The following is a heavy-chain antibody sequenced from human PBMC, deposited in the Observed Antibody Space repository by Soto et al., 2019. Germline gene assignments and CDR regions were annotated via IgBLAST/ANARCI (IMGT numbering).Heavy chain of an antibody. CDR3: AGGGSIVVATRSLMGV. CDR2: ICNSGTT. J-gene: IGHJ6*03. D-gene: IGHD3-22*01. CDR1: GGSIRSYC. Sequence: QVQLQESGPTLVKPSETLSLTCTVSGGSIRSYCWTWIRQPPGEGLEWIGGICNSGTTNYYHSLKSRVAISTDTQNNQVSVRLSSVTVAATAFYYWAGGGSIVVATRSLMGVWGKGTTVTVSS. V-gene: IGHV4-59*03.